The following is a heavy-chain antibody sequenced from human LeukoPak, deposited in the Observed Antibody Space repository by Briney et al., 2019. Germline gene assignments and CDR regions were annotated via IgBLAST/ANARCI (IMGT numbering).Heavy chain of an antibody. J-gene: IGHJ4*02. Sequence: GGSLRLSCIASGFTFNNHAMSWVRQAPGKGLEWVSGFSSGADARAHYADSVKGRFSISRDNSKNTLHLQLNSLRAEDSAIYYXXRDAWGXLXDFWGQXXXVTV. CDR1: GFTFNNHA. V-gene: IGHV3-23*01. CDR3: XRDAWGXLXDF. CDR2: FSSGADARA. D-gene: IGHD3-16*01.